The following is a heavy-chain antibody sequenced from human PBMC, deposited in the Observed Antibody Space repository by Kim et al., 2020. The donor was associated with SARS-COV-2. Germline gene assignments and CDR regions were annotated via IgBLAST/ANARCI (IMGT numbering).Heavy chain of an antibody. CDR2: IYPGDSDT. J-gene: IGHJ4*02. V-gene: IGHV5-51*01. D-gene: IGHD5-12*01. CDR1: GYSFTSYW. Sequence: GESLKISCKGSGYSFTSYWIGWVRQMLGKSLEWMGIIYPGDSDTRYSPSFQGQVTISADKSISTAYLQWSSVKAADTAMYYCARRGYSGYDFHYYFDYWGQGTRVTVSS. CDR3: ARRGYSGYDFHYYFDY.